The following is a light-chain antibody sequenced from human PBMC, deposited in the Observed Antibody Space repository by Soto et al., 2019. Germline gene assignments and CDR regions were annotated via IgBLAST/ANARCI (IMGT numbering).Light chain of an antibody. Sequence: DIVMTQSPLSLPVTPGEPASISCRSSQSLLHSNGYKYLDWYLQRPGQSPQLLIYLGSNRASGVPDRFRGSGSGTDFTLKISRVEAEYVGVYYCMQALQTPRTFGQGTKVEIK. CDR1: QSLLHSNGYKY. V-gene: IGKV2-28*01. CDR2: LGS. CDR3: MQALQTPRT. J-gene: IGKJ1*01.